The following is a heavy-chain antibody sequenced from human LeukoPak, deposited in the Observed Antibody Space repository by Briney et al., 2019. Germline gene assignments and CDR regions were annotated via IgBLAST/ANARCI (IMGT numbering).Heavy chain of an antibody. CDR1: GFTFSNYE. Sequence: GGSLRLSCAASGFTFSNYEMNWVRQAPGEGLELVSYISSIDSTTYYAASVKGRFTITRDKAKNPLHLQIYSLRVEDTAVYHCARGLASSNWPHWFDPWGEGTLV. D-gene: IGHD6-13*01. CDR3: ARGLASSNWPHWFDP. V-gene: IGHV3-48*03. CDR2: ISSIDSTT. J-gene: IGHJ5*02.